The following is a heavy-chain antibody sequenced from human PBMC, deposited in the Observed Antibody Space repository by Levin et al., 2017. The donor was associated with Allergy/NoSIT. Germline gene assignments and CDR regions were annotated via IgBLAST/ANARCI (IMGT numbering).Heavy chain of an antibody. CDR2: IYYSGST. J-gene: IGHJ6*02. V-gene: IGHV4-59*01. Sequence: SETLSLTCTVSGGSISSYYWSWIRQPPGKGLEWIGYIYYSGSTNYNPSLKSRVTISVDTSKNQFSLKLSSVTAADTAVYYCARDASLYYYYGMDVWGQGTTVTVSS. CDR3: ARDASLYYYYGMDV. D-gene: IGHD2-15*01. CDR1: GGSISSYY.